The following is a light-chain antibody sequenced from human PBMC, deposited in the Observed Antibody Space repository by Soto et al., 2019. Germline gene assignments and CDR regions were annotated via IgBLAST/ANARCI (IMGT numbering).Light chain of an antibody. CDR2: DAS. V-gene: IGKV1-8*01. Sequence: ALRMTQSPSSLSASTGYRVTITCRASQGISSYLAWYQQKPGRAPSLIIYDASTLERGVPSRFSGSGSGTEFTLIISNLQPDDFATYYCQQFKDYVWTFGQGTKVDIK. J-gene: IGKJ1*01. CDR3: QQFKDYVWT. CDR1: QGISSY.